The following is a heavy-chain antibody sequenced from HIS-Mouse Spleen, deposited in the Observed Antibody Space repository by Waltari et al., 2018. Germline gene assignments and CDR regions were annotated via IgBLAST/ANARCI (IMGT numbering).Heavy chain of an antibody. Sequence: QVQLQESGPGLVKPSEPLSLTCTLSGGSLSSYYWSWIRQPPGKGLEWIGYIYYSGSTNYNPSLKSRVTISVDTSKNQFSLKLSSVTAADTAVYYCARREGDYWGQGTLVTVSS. CDR1: GGSLSSYY. V-gene: IGHV4-59*08. CDR3: ARREGDY. CDR2: IYYSGST. J-gene: IGHJ4*02. D-gene: IGHD1-26*01.